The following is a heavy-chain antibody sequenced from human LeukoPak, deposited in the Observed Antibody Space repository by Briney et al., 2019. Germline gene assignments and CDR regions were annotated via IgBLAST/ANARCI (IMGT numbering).Heavy chain of an antibody. D-gene: IGHD1-26*01. J-gene: IGHJ4*02. Sequence: SETLSLTCTVSGGSISSSSYYWGWIRQPPGKGLEWIGSMFYSGNTYHNPSLKSRVTIYVETSKNQFSVKLSSVTGADTAVYYCARVQLGAKNFDYWGQGTLVIVSS. V-gene: IGHV4-39*01. CDR1: GGSISSSSYY. CDR2: MFYSGNT. CDR3: ARVQLGAKNFDY.